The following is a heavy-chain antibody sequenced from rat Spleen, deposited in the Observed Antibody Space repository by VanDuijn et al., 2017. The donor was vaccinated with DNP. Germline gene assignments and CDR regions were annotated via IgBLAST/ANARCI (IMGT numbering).Heavy chain of an antibody. Sequence: EVQLVETGGGLVQPGRSLKLSCVASGFTFKTYWMFWVRQAPGKGLEWVASINPDGASTYYLDSVKGRFTISRDNAENTVYRQMNSLRSEDTATYYCASGFGWFAYWGQGTLVTVSS. D-gene: IGHD4-1*01. V-gene: IGHV5-58*01. CDR2: INPDGAST. J-gene: IGHJ3*01. CDR1: GFTFKTYW. CDR3: ASGFGWFAY.